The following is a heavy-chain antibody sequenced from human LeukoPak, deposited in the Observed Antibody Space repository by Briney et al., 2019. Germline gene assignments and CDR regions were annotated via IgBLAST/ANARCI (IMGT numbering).Heavy chain of an antibody. D-gene: IGHD5-24*01. CDR1: GFTFSSYE. CDR2: ITSSGGTM. Sequence: GGSLRLSCAASGFTFSSYEMNWVRQAPGKGLEWVSYITSSGGTMYYADSVKGRFTISRDNAKNSPYLQMNSLRAEGTAVYYCARDQEEMTTIPTSYYYYMDVWGKGTTVTVSS. CDR3: ARDQEEMTTIPTSYYYYMDV. J-gene: IGHJ6*03. V-gene: IGHV3-48*03.